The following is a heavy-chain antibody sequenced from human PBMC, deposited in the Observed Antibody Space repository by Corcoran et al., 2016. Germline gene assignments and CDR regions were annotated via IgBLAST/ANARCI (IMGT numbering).Heavy chain of an antibody. Sequence: EVQLVESGGGLIKPGGSLRLSCAASGFTFTNAWMSWVRQAPGKGLEWVGRIKSKTDGGTADYAAPVKGRFTISRDDSKNTLHLQMNSLKTEDTAVYYCTTSGSSYYYYYGLDVWGQGTTVTVSS. V-gene: IGHV3-15*01. D-gene: IGHD6-6*01. CDR2: IKSKTDGGTA. CDR1: GFTFTNAW. CDR3: TTSGSSYYYYYGLDV. J-gene: IGHJ6*02.